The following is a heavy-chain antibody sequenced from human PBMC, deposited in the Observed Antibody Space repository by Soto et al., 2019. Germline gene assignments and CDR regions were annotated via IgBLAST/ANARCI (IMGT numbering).Heavy chain of an antibody. D-gene: IGHD6-13*01. CDR1: GFTFSSYA. CDR3: ARVVAAVRNWYFDL. Sequence: QVQLVESGGGVVQPGRSLRLSCAASGFTFSSYAMHWVRQAPGKGLEWVAVISYDGSNKYYADSVKGRFTISRDNSKNTLYLQMNSLRAEDTAVYYCARVVAAVRNWYFDLWGRGTLVTVSS. V-gene: IGHV3-30-3*01. J-gene: IGHJ2*01. CDR2: ISYDGSNK.